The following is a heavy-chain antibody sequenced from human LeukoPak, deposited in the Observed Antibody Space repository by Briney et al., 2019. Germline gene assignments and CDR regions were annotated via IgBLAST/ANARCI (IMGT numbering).Heavy chain of an antibody. V-gene: IGHV4-39*07. CDR2: IYYSGST. CDR1: GGSISSSSYY. J-gene: IGHJ4*02. Sequence: SETLSLTCTVSGGSISSSSYYWGWIRQPPGKGLEWIGSIYYSGSTYYNPSLKSRVTISADTSKNQFSLKLSSVTAADTAVYYCARVKYSYGHFDYWGQGTLATVSS. CDR3: ARVKYSYGHFDY. D-gene: IGHD5-18*01.